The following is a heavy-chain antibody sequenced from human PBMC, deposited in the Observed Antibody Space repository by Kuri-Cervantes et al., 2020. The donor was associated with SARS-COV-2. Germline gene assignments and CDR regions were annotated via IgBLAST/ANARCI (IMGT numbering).Heavy chain of an antibody. V-gene: IGHV3-33*08. CDR1: RFTFSDHY. CDR2: IWYDGSNK. J-gene: IGHJ5*02. D-gene: IGHD3-10*01. CDR3: ARDTPTLVRGVVSDRWLDP. Sequence: LSLTCAASRFTFSDHYMHWVRQAPGKGLEWVAVIWYDGSNKSYADSVKGRFTISRDNSKNTLYLQMNSLRGEDTAVYYCARDTPTLVRGVVSDRWLDPWGQGTLVTVSS.